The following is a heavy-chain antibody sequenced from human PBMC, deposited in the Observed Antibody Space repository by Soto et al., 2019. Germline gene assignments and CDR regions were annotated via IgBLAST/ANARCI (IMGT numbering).Heavy chain of an antibody. J-gene: IGHJ4*02. CDR1: GYTFTSYD. D-gene: IGHD3-9*01. V-gene: IGHV1-8*01. Sequence: QVQLVQSGAEVKKPGASVKVSCKASGYTFTSYDINWVRQATGQGLEWMGWMNPNSGNTGYAQKFQGSVTMTRNTSISTAYMELSSLRSEDTAVYYCARGWYYDILTGYYGFDYWGQGTLVTVSS. CDR2: MNPNSGNT. CDR3: ARGWYYDILTGYYGFDY.